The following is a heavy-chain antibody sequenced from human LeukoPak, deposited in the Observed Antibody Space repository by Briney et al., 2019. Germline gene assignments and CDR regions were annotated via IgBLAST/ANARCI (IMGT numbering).Heavy chain of an antibody. D-gene: IGHD1-20*01. J-gene: IGHJ3*02. CDR3: ARDVYNWNDVSGSAFDI. CDR2: IYTSGST. V-gene: IGHV4-4*07. Sequence: SETLSLTCTVSGGSISSYYWSWIRQPAGKGLEWIGRIYTSGSTNYNPSLKSRVTMSVDTSKNQFSLKLNSVTAADTAVYYCARDVYNWNDVSGSAFDIWGQGTMVTVSS. CDR1: GGSISSYY.